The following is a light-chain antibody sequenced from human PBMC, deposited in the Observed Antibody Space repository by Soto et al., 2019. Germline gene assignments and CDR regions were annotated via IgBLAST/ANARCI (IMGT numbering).Light chain of an antibody. CDR2: GAS. CDR3: QQYDRWPFT. CDR1: QRVTTN. V-gene: IGKV3-15*01. Sequence: EVVMTQSPATLSVSPGERVTFSCRASQRVTTNLAWYQHKPGQAPRLLISGASTGASGIPPRFSGSGSGTEFSLTIDRLQSADFAVYYCQQYDRWPFTVGGGTKVEIK. J-gene: IGKJ4*02.